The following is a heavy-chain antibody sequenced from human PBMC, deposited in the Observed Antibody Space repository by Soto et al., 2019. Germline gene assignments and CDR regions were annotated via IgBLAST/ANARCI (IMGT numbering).Heavy chain of an antibody. Sequence: ASVKVSCKASGYTFTSYYMHWVRQAPGQGLEWMGIINPSGGSTSYAQKFQGRVTMTRDTSTNTVYMELSSLRSEDTAVYYCARSLPYYYDSSGYYHRDAFDIWGQGTMVTVSS. D-gene: IGHD3-22*01. CDR1: GYTFTSYY. V-gene: IGHV1-46*01. J-gene: IGHJ3*02. CDR3: ARSLPYYYDSSGYYHRDAFDI. CDR2: INPSGGST.